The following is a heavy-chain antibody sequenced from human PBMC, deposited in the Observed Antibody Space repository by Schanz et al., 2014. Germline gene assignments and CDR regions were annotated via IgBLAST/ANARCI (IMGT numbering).Heavy chain of an antibody. D-gene: IGHD6-13*01. CDR3: ASSGAGYSSSWDFDY. V-gene: IGHV1-69*02. Sequence: QVQLVQSGADVKKPGSSVRVSCKASGGTFSSYTISWIRQAPGQGLEWMGRIIPVLAIADYAQKFQGRVTITADKSTFTAYMDVSSLRSEDTAVYYCASSGAGYSSSWDFDYWGQGTLVTVSS. CDR1: GGTFSSYT. CDR2: IIPVLAIA. J-gene: IGHJ4*02.